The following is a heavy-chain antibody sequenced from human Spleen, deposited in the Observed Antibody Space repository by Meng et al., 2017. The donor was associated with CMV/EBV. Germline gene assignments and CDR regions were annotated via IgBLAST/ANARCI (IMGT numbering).Heavy chain of an antibody. CDR3: ARGDWSKSYAFDY. CDR1: GFTFSSYW. J-gene: IGHJ4*02. D-gene: IGHD2-21*01. CDR2: IKQDGSEK. Sequence: GGSLRLSCAASGFTFSSYWMSWVRQAPGKGLEWVANIKQDGSEKYYVDSVKGRFTISRDNAKNSLYLQMNSLRAEDTAVYYCARGDWSKSYAFDYWGQGTLVTVSS. V-gene: IGHV3-7*04.